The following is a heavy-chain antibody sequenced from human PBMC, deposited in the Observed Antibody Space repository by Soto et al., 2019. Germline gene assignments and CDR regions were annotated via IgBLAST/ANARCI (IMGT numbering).Heavy chain of an antibody. Sequence: EVQLVQSGAEVKKPGESLKISCKGSGYSFTSYWIGWVRQMPGKGLEWMGIIYPGDSDTRYSPSFQGQVTISADKSNSTAYLHWSSLKAADTAMYYCARLHYDSSGYHWDYLDYWRQGTLVTVSS. CDR2: IYPGDSDT. CDR3: ARLHYDSSGYHWDYLDY. V-gene: IGHV5-51*03. CDR1: GYSFTSYW. D-gene: IGHD3-22*01. J-gene: IGHJ4*02.